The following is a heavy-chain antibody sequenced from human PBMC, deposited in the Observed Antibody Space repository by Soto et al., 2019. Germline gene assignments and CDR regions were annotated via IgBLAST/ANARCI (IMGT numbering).Heavy chain of an antibody. CDR2: IACEGSKK. CDR1: GFPFRLYA. CDR3: ARSGSSFPVDH. J-gene: IGHJ4*02. V-gene: IGHV3-30*04. Sequence: QVQLVESGGGVVQPGWSLRLSCEASGFPFRLYALHWVRQAPGPGLEWVALIACEGSKKQYADSVKGRFTISRDNSKRTLALQMNSLTIQDTAVDYCARSGSSFPVDHWGQGNLGPVSS. D-gene: IGHD1-26*01.